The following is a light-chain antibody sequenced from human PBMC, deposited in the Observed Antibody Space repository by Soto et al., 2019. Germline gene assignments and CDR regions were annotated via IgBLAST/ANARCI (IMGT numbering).Light chain of an antibody. CDR2: DAS. CDR1: QAITNN. Sequence: DIHLTQSPSSLSASVGDRVTITCRASQAITNNLAWYQQKPGNPPRLLIFDASTLHSGVPSRFSGRKAGTQFILTIDSLQPEDFATYYCQQVKSYPRTFGGGTKVEIK. CDR3: QQVKSYPRT. V-gene: IGKV1-9*01. J-gene: IGKJ4*01.